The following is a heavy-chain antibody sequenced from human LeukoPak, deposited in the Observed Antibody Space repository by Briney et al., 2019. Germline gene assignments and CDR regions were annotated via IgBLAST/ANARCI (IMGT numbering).Heavy chain of an antibody. V-gene: IGHV4-59*01. D-gene: IGHD6-13*01. J-gene: IGHJ4*02. CDR3: ARGYSSRWNYFDY. CDR2: VFDSGGT. CDR1: GVSISNYW. Sequence: SETLSLTRTVSGVSISNYWWSWLRQPPGKGLEWIGYVFDSGGTNYNPSLKSRVTISVDTSKKQFSLKLSSVTAADTAVYYCARGYSSRWNYFDYWGQGTLVTVSS.